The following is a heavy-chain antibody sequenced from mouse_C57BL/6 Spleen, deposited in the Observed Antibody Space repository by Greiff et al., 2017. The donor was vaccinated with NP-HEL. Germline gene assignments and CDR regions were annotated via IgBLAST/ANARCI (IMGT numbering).Heavy chain of an antibody. CDR2: ISSGSSTI. CDR3: ARGTTENFDV. Sequence: EVHLVESGGGLVKPGGSLKLSCAASGFTFSDYGMHWVRQAPEKGLEWVAYISSGSSTIYYADTVKGRFTISRDNAKNTLFLQMTSLRSEDTAMYYCARGTTENFDVWGTGTTVTVSS. V-gene: IGHV5-17*01. D-gene: IGHD1-1*01. CDR1: GFTFSDYG. J-gene: IGHJ1*03.